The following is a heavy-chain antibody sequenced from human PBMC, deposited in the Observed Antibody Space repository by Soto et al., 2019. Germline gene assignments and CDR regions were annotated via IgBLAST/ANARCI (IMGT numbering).Heavy chain of an antibody. J-gene: IGHJ4*02. V-gene: IGHV4-31*03. D-gene: IGHD2-15*01. Sequence: SETLSLTCTVSGGSISSGGYYWSWIRQHPGKGLEWIGYIYYSGSTYYNPSLKSRVTISVDTSKNQFSLKLSSVTAADTAVYYCARGYCSGGSCYLDYWGQGTLVTVSS. CDR3: ARGYCSGGSCYLDY. CDR2: IYYSGST. CDR1: GGSISSGGYY.